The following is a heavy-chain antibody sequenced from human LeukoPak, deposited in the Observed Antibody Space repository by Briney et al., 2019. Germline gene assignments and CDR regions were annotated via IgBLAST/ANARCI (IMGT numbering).Heavy chain of an antibody. Sequence: PSETLSLTCTVSGYSISSSYYWSWIRQPPGKGLEWIGYIYYSGSTNYHPSLKSRVTISVDTSKNQFSLRLSSVTAADTAVYYCARQGAYYDSSSYYDGGTFDFWGQGTLVTVSS. D-gene: IGHD3-22*01. V-gene: IGHV4-59*08. CDR3: ARQGAYYDSSSYYDGGTFDF. CDR2: IYYSGST. J-gene: IGHJ4*02. CDR1: GYSISSSYY.